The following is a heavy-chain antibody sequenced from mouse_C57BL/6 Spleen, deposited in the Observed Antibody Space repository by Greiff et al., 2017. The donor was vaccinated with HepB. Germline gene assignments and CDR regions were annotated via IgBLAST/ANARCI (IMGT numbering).Heavy chain of an antibody. V-gene: IGHV1-82*01. D-gene: IGHD1-1*01. Sequence: VQLQQSGPELVKPGASVKISCKASGYAFSSSWMNWVKQRPGKGLEWIGRIYPGDGDTNYNGKFKGKATLTADKSSSTAYMQLSSLTSEDSAVYFCARGDTTVVAPYAMDYWGQGTSVTVSS. CDR3: ARGDTTVVAPYAMDY. J-gene: IGHJ4*01. CDR2: IYPGDGDT. CDR1: GYAFSSSW.